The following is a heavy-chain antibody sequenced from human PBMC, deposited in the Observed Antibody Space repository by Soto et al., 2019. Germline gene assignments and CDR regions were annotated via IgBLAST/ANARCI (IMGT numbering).Heavy chain of an antibody. CDR1: GGSITSYK. CDR2: MYSSGSS. CDR3: AREWSAFDY. J-gene: IGHJ4*02. Sequence: TLSLTCTVSGGSITSYKWSWIRQSPGKGLEWIAYMYSSGSSDYNPSLKGRVTISMDTSKNQYSLKLNSATAADTAVYYCAREWSAFDYWGQGILVTSPQ. V-gene: IGHV4-59*01. D-gene: IGHD2-15*01.